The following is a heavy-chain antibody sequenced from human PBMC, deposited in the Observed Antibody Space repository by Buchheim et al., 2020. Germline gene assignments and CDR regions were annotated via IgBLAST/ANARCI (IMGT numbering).Heavy chain of an antibody. Sequence: QVQLVESGGGVVQPGRSLRLSCAASGFTFSSYGMHWVRQAPGKGLEWVAVIWYDGSNKYYADSVKGRFTISRDNSKNTLYLQMNSLRAEDTAVYYCARDPHYDYYYYGMDVWGQGTT. D-gene: IGHD4-17*01. CDR2: IWYDGSNK. CDR3: ARDPHYDYYYYGMDV. CDR1: GFTFSSYG. V-gene: IGHV3-33*01. J-gene: IGHJ6*02.